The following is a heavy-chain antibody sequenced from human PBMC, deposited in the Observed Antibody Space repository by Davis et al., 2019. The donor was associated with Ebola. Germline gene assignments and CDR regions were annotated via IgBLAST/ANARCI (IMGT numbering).Heavy chain of an antibody. D-gene: IGHD2-15*01. CDR1: GGSISSYY. V-gene: IGHV4-59*01. CDR3: ASGYCSGGSCGLYYYYGMDV. CDR2: IYYSGST. Sequence: PSETLSLTCTVSGGSISSYYWSWIRQPPGKGLEWIGYIYYSGSTYYNPSLKSRVTISVDTSKNQFSLKLSSVTAADTAVYYCASGYCSGGSCGLYYYYGMDVWGQGTTVTVSS. J-gene: IGHJ6*02.